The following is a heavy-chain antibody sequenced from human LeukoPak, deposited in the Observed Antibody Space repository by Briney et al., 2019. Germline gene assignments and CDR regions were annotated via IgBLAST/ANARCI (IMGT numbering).Heavy chain of an antibody. V-gene: IGHV3-23*01. CDR2: ISGSGGST. Sequence: QPGGSLRLSCAAAGFTFSNYAMTWVRQAPGKGLEWVSGISGSGGSTYYADSVKGRFTISRDNSKNTLYLQMNSLRAEDTAVYYCAKDRGGNYLFYLDYWGQGTLVTVSS. CDR3: AKDRGGNYLFYLDY. J-gene: IGHJ4*02. CDR1: GFTFSNYA. D-gene: IGHD1-26*01.